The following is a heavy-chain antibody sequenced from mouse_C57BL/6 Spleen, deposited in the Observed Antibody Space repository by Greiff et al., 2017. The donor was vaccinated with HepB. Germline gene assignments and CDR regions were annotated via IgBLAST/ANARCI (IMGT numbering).Heavy chain of an antibody. Sequence: VQLQQPGAELVKPGASVKLSCKASGYTFTSYWMQWVKQRPGQGLEWIGEIDPSDSYTNYNQKFKGKATLTVDTSSRTAYMQLSSLTSEDSAVYYCARGSHWGQGTLLTVSA. V-gene: IGHV1-50*01. J-gene: IGHJ3*01. CDR1: GYTFTSYW. CDR3: ARGSH. D-gene: IGHD6-2*01. CDR2: IDPSDSYT.